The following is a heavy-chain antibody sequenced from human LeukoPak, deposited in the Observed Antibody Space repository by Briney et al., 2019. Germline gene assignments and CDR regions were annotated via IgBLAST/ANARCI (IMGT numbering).Heavy chain of an antibody. Sequence: GGSLRLSCAASGFTFSSHAMSWVRQAPGKGLEWVSAISISGGSTYYADSVKGRFTISRDNSKNTLYLQMNSLRAEDTAVYYCAREWQMETEGFDYWGQGTLVTVSS. V-gene: IGHV3-23*01. CDR3: AREWQMETEGFDY. CDR2: ISISGGST. CDR1: GFTFSSHA. D-gene: IGHD2-21*02. J-gene: IGHJ4*02.